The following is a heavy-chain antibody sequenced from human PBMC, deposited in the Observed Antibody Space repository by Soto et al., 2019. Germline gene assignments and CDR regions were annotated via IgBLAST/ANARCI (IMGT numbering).Heavy chain of an antibody. CDR2: IYWDDDK. J-gene: IGHJ4*02. CDR1: GFSLTTYDMG. D-gene: IGHD4-17*01. CDR3: AHAGDYDLLTFDH. Sequence: QITLKESGPTLVRPAQTLTLTCAFSGFSLTTYDMGVAWIRQPPGKALEWLALIYWDDDKRYSPSLKDRLAISKDTSRNQVVLTITNMHPGDTATYCCAHAGDYDLLTFDHWGPGTLVTVSS. V-gene: IGHV2-5*02.